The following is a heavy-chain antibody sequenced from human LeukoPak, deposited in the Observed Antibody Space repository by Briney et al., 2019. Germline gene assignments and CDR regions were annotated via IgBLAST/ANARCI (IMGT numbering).Heavy chain of an antibody. CDR3: AIDYGGNNRLDAFDI. Sequence: SETLSLTCTVSSGSIGTSNYYWGWVRQPPGKALEWIGNIFYSGSTYYSPSLKSRVTISLDTSRNQFSLKLNSVTAADTAVYYCAIDYGGNNRLDAFDIWGQGTMVTVSS. D-gene: IGHD4-23*01. CDR1: SGSIGTSNYY. V-gene: IGHV4-39*07. J-gene: IGHJ3*02. CDR2: IFYSGST.